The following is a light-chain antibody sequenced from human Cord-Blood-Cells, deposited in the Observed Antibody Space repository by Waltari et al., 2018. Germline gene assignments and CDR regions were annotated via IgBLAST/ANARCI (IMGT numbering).Light chain of an antibody. CDR2: GAT. CDR1: QSVSSSY. Sequence: IVLTQSPGTLSLSPGERATLSCRASQSVSSSYLAWYQQKPGQAPRLLIYGATSRATGNPDRFSGSGSESDFTLTISRLEPEEFAVYYWQQYGSAPRTFGQGTKVEIK. CDR3: QQYGSAPRT. J-gene: IGKJ1*01. V-gene: IGKV3-20*01.